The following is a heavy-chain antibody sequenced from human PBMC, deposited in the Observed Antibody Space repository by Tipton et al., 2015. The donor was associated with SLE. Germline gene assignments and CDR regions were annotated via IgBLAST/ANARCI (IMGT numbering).Heavy chain of an antibody. V-gene: IGHV3-21*01. CDR3: ARDGGCSGGSCYWRSFDY. D-gene: IGHD2-15*01. CDR2: ISSSSSYI. Sequence: SLRLSCAASGFTFSSYAKSWVRQAPGKGLEWVSSISSSSSYIYYADSVKGRFTISRDNAKNSLYLQMNSLRAEDTAVYYCARDGGCSGGSCYWRSFDYWGQGTLVTVSS. CDR1: GFTFSSYA. J-gene: IGHJ4*02.